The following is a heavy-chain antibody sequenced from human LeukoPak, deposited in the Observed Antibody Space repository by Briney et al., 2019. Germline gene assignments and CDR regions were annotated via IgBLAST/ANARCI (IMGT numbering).Heavy chain of an antibody. J-gene: IGHJ5*02. Sequence: PSETLSLTCTVSGGSISSSSYYWGWIRQPPGKGLEWIGSIYYSGSTYYNPSLKSRVTISVDTSKNQFSLKLSSVTAADTAVYYCASIWSGYSEWFDPWGQGTLVTVSS. D-gene: IGHD3-3*01. CDR3: ASIWSGYSEWFDP. CDR2: IYYSGST. V-gene: IGHV4-39*01. CDR1: GGSISSSSYY.